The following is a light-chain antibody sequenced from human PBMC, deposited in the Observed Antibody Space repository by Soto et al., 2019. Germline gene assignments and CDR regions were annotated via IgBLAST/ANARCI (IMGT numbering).Light chain of an antibody. J-gene: IGKJ5*01. Sequence: DIQMTQSPSTLSGSVGDRVTITCRASQTISSWLAWYQQKPGQPPKLLIYWASTRGSGVPDRFTGSGSGTDFTLTIHSLQAEDVALYYCQQHYINPITFGQGTRLEIK. CDR2: WAS. V-gene: IGKV1-5*03. CDR1: QTISSW. CDR3: QQHYINPIT.